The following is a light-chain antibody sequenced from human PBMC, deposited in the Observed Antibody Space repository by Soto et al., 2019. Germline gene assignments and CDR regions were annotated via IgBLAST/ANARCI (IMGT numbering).Light chain of an antibody. Sequence: EIVMTQSASTLSVSAGERATLSCRASQSVSSNLAWYQQKTGQAPRLLIYGASTRATGIPARFSGSGYGTEFNLTISSLQPEDFAVYYCQQYNNWPITFGQGTRLEIK. CDR2: GAS. CDR3: QQYNNWPIT. V-gene: IGKV3-15*01. J-gene: IGKJ5*01. CDR1: QSVSSN.